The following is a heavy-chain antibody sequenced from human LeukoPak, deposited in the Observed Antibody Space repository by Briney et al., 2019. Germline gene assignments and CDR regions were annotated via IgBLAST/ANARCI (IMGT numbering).Heavy chain of an antibody. CDR1: GYTFTGYY. J-gene: IGHJ4*02. CDR3: ARDLEDGVFDY. V-gene: IGHV1-3*01. D-gene: IGHD2-15*01. CDR2: INAGNGNT. Sequence: GASVKVSCKASGYTFTGYYMHWVRQAPGQRLEWMGWINAGNGNTKYSQKFQGRVTITRDTSASTAYMELSSLRSEDTAVYYCARDLEDGVFDYWGQGTLVTVSS.